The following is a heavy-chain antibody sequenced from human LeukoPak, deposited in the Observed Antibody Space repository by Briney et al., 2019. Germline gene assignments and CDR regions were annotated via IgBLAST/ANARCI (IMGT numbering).Heavy chain of an antibody. CDR3: ARRGGYCSSTSCYPFQPLMNDY. CDR1: GYNFTTYW. D-gene: IGHD2-2*01. CDR2: IYPDDSDT. V-gene: IGHV5-51*01. J-gene: IGHJ4*02. Sequence: GESLRISCKGSGYNFTTYWIAWVRQMPGKGLEWMGIIYPDDSDTGYSPSFQGQVSISADKSINTAYLQWNSLKASDTAMYYCARRGGYCSSTSCYPFQPLMNDYWGQGTLVTVSS.